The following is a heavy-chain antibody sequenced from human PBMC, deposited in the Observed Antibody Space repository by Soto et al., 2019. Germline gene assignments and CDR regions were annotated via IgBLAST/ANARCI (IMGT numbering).Heavy chain of an antibody. J-gene: IGHJ6*02. CDR1: GYSFTSYW. Sequence: GESLKISCKGSGYSFTSYWIGWVRQMPGKGLEWMGIIYPGDSDTRYSPSFQGQVTISADKSISTGYLQWSSLKASDTAMYYCARPWGYCSSTSCPLDVWGQGTTVTVSS. CDR3: ARPWGYCSSTSCPLDV. V-gene: IGHV5-51*01. D-gene: IGHD2-2*01. CDR2: IYPGDSDT.